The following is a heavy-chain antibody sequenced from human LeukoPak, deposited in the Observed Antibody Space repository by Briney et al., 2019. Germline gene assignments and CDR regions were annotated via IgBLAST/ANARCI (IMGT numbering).Heavy chain of an antibody. Sequence: ASGTLSLTCAVYGGSFSGYYWSWIRQPPGKGLEWIGEINHSGSTNYNPSLKSRVTISVDTSKNQFSLKLSSVTAADTAVYYCARGLCSGGSCYHAAGYYGMDVWAKGPRSPSP. CDR1: GGSFSGYY. V-gene: IGHV4-34*01. CDR2: INHSGST. D-gene: IGHD2-15*01. CDR3: ARGLCSGGSCYHAAGYYGMDV. J-gene: IGHJ6*02.